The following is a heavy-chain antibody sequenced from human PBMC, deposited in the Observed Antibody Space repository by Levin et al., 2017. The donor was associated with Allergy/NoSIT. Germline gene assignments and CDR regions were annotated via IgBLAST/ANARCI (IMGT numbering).Heavy chain of an antibody. CDR2: ITLDLTDT. J-gene: IGHJ4*02. CDR3: ARGGCSSTSCLDY. CDR1: GFTFSRYY. D-gene: IGHD2-2*01. Sequence: PGGSLRLSCAASGFTFSRYYMHWVRQAPGKGLVWVSRITLDLTDTYYADSVKGRFTISRDNAENTLFLQMNSLRAEDTAIYYCARGGCSSTSCLDYWGQGILVTVSS. V-gene: IGHV3-74*01.